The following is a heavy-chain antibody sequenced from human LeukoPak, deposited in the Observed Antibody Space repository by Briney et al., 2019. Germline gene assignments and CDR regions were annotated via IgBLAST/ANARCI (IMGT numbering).Heavy chain of an antibody. Sequence: SETLSLTCTVSGGSISSYYWSWIRQPPGKGLEWIGYIYYSGSTNYNPSLKSRVTISVDTSKNQFSLKLSSVTAADTAVYYCARHRIVATEYYYCGMDVWGQGTTVTVSS. CDR1: GGSISSYY. CDR3: ARHRIVATEYYYCGMDV. V-gene: IGHV4-59*08. CDR2: IYYSGST. D-gene: IGHD5-12*01. J-gene: IGHJ6*02.